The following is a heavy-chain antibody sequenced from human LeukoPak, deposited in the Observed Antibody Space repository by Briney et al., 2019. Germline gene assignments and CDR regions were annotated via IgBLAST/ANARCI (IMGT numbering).Heavy chain of an antibody. CDR2: IYTSGST. CDR1: GGSISSYY. J-gene: IGHJ4*02. V-gene: IGHV4-4*09. Sequence: PSETLSLTCTVSGGSISSYYWSWIRQPPGKGLEWIGYIYTSGSTNYNPSLKSRVTISVDTSKNQFSLKLSSVTAADTAVYYCAGYSYGSASFDYWGQGTLVTVSS. D-gene: IGHD5-18*01. CDR3: AGYSYGSASFDY.